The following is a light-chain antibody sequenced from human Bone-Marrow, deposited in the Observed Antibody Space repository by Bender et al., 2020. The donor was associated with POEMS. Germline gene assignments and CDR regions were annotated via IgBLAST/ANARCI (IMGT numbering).Light chain of an antibody. J-gene: IGLJ3*02. CDR3: ASYTPSGNTMV. CDR2: DVS. CDR1: NSDVGGYDY. V-gene: IGLV2-14*03. Sequence: QSALTQPASVSGSPGQSISISCTGTNSDVGGYDYVSWYQHPSGKAPKLLIYDVSNRPSGVSHRFSGSKSAYTASLTISGLQPDDEGDYYCASYTPSGNTMVFGGGTKLTVL.